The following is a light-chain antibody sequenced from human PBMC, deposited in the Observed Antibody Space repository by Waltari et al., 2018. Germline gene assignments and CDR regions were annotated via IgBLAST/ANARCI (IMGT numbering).Light chain of an antibody. Sequence: QLVLTQSPSASASLRASVKLTCTLTGEYSAYTIAWHQLQPAKAPRHCMNVKSNGSPYEAAGLPERVTGCSAGAERYLIISRHQADDESDYFGQNWGMNIQVFGGGTRLAVL. J-gene: IGLJ3*02. CDR3: QNWGMNIQV. CDR1: GEYSAYT. V-gene: IGLV4-69*01. CDR2: VKSNGSP.